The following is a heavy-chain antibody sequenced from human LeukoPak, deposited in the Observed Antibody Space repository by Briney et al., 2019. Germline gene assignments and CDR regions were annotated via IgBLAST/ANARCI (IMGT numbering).Heavy chain of an antibody. V-gene: IGHV1-2*02. CDR2: INPNSGGT. J-gene: IGHJ4*02. CDR3: TRGHHYFVSGSYYNF. Sequence: GASVKVSCKASGYSFTGYYIVWVRQAPGQGLEWMGWINPNSGGTNYAQKFQGRVTMTRDTSISTAYMELSRLRSDDTAVFYCTRGHHYFVSGSYYNFWGQGTLVTVSS. CDR1: GYSFTGYY. D-gene: IGHD3-10*01.